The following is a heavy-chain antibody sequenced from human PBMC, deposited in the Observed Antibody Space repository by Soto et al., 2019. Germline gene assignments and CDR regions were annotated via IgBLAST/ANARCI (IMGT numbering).Heavy chain of an antibody. V-gene: IGHV3-43*01. D-gene: IGHD5-12*01. CDR1: GFTFDDYT. CDR2: ISWDGGST. J-gene: IGHJ6*02. Sequence: GGSLRLSCAASGFTFDDYTMHWVRQAPGKGLEWVSLISWDGGSTYYADYVKGRFTISRDNSKNSLYLQMNSLRTEDTALYYCAKDSGYAGGYYGMDVWGQGTTVTVSS. CDR3: AKDSGYAGGYYGMDV.